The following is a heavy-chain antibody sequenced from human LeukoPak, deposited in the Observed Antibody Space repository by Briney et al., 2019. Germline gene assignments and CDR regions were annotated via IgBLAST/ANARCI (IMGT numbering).Heavy chain of an antibody. J-gene: IGHJ4*02. CDR3: ARTHSAGIVGATTQFEY. CDR1: GGSISSYY. Sequence: SETLSLTCTVSGGSISSYYWGWVRQPPGKGLEWIGSMYHNGSTYYNPSLKSRVTISVDTSENQFSLNLTSVTATDTAVYFCARTHSAGIVGATTQFEYWGQGTLVTVSS. V-gene: IGHV4-59*08. D-gene: IGHD1-26*01. CDR2: MYHNGST.